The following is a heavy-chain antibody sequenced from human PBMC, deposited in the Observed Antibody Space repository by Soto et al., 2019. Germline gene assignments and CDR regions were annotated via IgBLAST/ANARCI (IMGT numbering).Heavy chain of an antibody. CDR3: ARHVLASYGDHFDY. D-gene: IGHD4-17*01. Sequence: PSETLSLTCTVSGGSISSSSYYWGWIRQPPGKGLEWIGSIHYSGSTYYNPSLKSRVTISVDTSKNQFSLKLSSVTAADTAVYYCARHVLASYGDHFDYWGQGTLVTVSS. J-gene: IGHJ4*02. CDR2: IHYSGST. V-gene: IGHV4-39*01. CDR1: GGSISSSSYY.